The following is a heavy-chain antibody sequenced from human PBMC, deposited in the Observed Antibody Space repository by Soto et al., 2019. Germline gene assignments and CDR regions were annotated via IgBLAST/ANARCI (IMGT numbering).Heavy chain of an antibody. J-gene: IGHJ4*02. Sequence: QVQLVQSGAEVKTPGASVKVSCKASGYTFSNYAISWVRQAPGQGLEWMGWSSAFNGHTNYAQKFQGRVTMTTDTSTSTAYMELRSLTSDDTAVYYCARGAAADPFDYWSQGTLVTVSS. V-gene: IGHV1-18*01. CDR2: SSAFNGHT. D-gene: IGHD6-13*01. CDR1: GYTFSNYA. CDR3: ARGAAADPFDY.